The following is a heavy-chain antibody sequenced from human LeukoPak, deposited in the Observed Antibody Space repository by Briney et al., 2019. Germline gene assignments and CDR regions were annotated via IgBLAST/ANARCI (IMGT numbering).Heavy chain of an antibody. V-gene: IGHV4-59*01. Sequence: PSETLSLTCTVSGGSISSYYWSWIRQPPGKGLEWIGFIFYSGTTNYNPSLKSRVTISVDTSKNQFSLKLSSVTAADTAVYYCARDSTVTRTFDYWGRGTLVTVSS. D-gene: IGHD4-17*01. CDR1: GGSISSYY. J-gene: IGHJ4*02. CDR3: ARDSTVTRTFDY. CDR2: IFYSGTT.